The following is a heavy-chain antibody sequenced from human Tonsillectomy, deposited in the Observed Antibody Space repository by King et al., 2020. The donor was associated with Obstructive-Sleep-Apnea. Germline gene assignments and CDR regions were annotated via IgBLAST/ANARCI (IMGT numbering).Heavy chain of an antibody. CDR1: GFTFSSYA. V-gene: IGHV3-30*04. J-gene: IGHJ4*02. D-gene: IGHD6-13*01. Sequence: VQLVESGGGVVQPGRSLRLSCAASGFTFSSYAMHWGRQAPGKGLEWVAVISYDGSNKYYADSVKGRFTISRDNSKNTLYLQMNSLRAEDTAVYYCASVQQLVDYWGQGTLVTVSS. CDR3: ASVQQLVDY. CDR2: ISYDGSNK.